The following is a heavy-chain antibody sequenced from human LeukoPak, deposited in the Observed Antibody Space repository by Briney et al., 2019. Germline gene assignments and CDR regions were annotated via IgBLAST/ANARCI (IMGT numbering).Heavy chain of an antibody. J-gene: IGHJ4*02. CDR3: ARDGHYYDSSGYYD. Sequence: KPGGSLRLSCAASGFTFSSYSKNWVRQAPGKGLEWVSSISSSSSYIYYADSVKGRFTISRGNAKNSLYLQMNSLRSEDTAVYYCARDGHYYDSSGYYDWGQGTLVTVSS. CDR1: GFTFSSYS. V-gene: IGHV3-21*01. D-gene: IGHD3-22*01. CDR2: ISSSSSYI.